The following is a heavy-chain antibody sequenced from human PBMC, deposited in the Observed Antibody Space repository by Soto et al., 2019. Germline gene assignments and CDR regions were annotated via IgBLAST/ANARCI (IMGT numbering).Heavy chain of an antibody. CDR1: GFTFSHYA. J-gene: IGHJ4*02. D-gene: IGHD3-16*02. V-gene: IGHV3-33*01. CDR3: ARDYRSAPWDY. CDR2: IWSDGSNE. Sequence: QVELVESGGGVVQPGRSLRLSCAASGFTFSHYAMHWARQAPGKGLEWVAVIWSDGSNENYADSVRGRFTISRDNPKNTLYLQMNSLRAEDTAVYYCARDYRSAPWDYWGQGALVTVSS.